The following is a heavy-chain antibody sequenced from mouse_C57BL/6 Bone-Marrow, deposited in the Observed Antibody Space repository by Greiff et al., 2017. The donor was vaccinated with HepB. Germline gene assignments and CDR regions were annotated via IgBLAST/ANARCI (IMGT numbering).Heavy chain of an antibody. V-gene: IGHV5-9-1*02. CDR3: TRDWVRGEADDGYFFDY. D-gene: IGHD2-3*01. Sequence: HLVASVSGLVPPVGSLPLSFAASGFPFRSSATSCFRPTPEKRLEWVAYISRGGDYIYYADTVKGRFTISRDNARNTLYLQMSSLKSEDTAMYYCTRDWVRGEADDGYFFDYWGQGTTLTVSS. J-gene: IGHJ2*01. CDR2: ISRGGDYI. CDR1: GFPFRSSA.